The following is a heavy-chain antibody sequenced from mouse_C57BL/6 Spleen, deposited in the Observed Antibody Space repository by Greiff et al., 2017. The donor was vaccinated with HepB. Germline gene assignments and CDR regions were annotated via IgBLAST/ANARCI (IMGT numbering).Heavy chain of an antibody. Sequence: VQLQESGPELVKPGASVKISCKASGYAFSSSWMNWVKQRPGKGLEWIGRIYPGDGDTNYNGKFKGKATLTADKSSSTAYMQLSSLTSEDSAVYFCARFHYGSSADYWGQGTTLTVSS. J-gene: IGHJ2*01. V-gene: IGHV1-82*01. CDR2: IYPGDGDT. CDR1: GYAFSSSW. CDR3: ARFHYGSSADY. D-gene: IGHD1-1*01.